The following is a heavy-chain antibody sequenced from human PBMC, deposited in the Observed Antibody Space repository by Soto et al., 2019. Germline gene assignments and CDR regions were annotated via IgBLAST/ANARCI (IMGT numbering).Heavy chain of an antibody. CDR2: IKSKTDGGTT. D-gene: IGHD6-13*01. V-gene: IGHV3-15*07. CDR1: GFNFINPW. CDR3: TARGGSSWNPFDY. J-gene: IGHJ4*02. Sequence: GVPMRLSCAVSGFNFINPWRNCVRQEKEKGLEWVGRIKSKTDGGTTDYAAPVKGRFTISRDDSKNTLYLQMNSLKTEDSAVYYCTARGGSSWNPFDYWGQGTLVTVSS.